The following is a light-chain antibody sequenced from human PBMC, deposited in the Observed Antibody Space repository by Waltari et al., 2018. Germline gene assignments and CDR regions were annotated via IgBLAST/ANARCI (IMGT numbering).Light chain of an antibody. CDR1: QGISTF. CDR3: QHLNSYPIT. V-gene: IGKV1-9*01. Sequence: DIQLTQSPSFLSASVGDRVTNTCRASQGISTFLAWYQQKPGKAPKVLIYAASTLQDGVPSRFSGSGSGTEFTLTISSLQPEDFATYYCQHLNSYPITFGQGTRLEIK. CDR2: AAS. J-gene: IGKJ5*01.